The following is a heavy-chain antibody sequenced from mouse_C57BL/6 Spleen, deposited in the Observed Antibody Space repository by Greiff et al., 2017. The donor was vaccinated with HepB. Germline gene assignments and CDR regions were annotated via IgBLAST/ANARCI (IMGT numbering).Heavy chain of an antibody. CDR3: ANYYGSSPFAD. CDR2: IYPGSGST. Sequence: QVQLQQSGAELVKPGASVKMSCKASGYTFTSYWITWVKQRPGQGLEWIGDIYPGSGSTNYNEKFKSKATLTVDTSSSTADMQLSSLTSEDSAVYYCANYYGSSPFADWGQGTLVTVSA. CDR1: GYTFTSYW. J-gene: IGHJ3*01. V-gene: IGHV1-55*01. D-gene: IGHD1-1*01.